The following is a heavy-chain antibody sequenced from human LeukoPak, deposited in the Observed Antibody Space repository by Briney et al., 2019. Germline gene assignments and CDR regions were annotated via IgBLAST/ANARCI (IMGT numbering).Heavy chain of an antibody. V-gene: IGHV4-30-2*01. D-gene: IGHD2-15*01. Sequence: SQTLSLTCAVSGGSISSGGYSWSWIRRPPGKGLEWIGYIYHSGSTYYNPSLKSRVTISVDRSKNQFSLKLSSVTAADTAVYYCARGITTPFDYWGQGTLVTVSS. CDR1: GGSISSGGYS. J-gene: IGHJ4*02. CDR3: ARGITTPFDY. CDR2: IYHSGST.